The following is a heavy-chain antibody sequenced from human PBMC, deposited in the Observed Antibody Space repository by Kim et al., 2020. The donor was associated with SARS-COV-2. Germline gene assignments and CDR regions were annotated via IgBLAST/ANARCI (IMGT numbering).Heavy chain of an antibody. V-gene: IGHV1-18*01. CDR3: ARGGVATPRTSFDY. D-gene: IGHD5-12*01. J-gene: IGHJ4*02. Sequence: AQKLQGRVTMTTDTSTSTDYMGLRSLRSDDTAVYYCARGGVATPRTSFDYWGQGTLVTVSS.